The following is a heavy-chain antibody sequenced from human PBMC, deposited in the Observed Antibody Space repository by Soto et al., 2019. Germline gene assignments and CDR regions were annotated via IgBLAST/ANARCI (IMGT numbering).Heavy chain of an antibody. CDR1: GFTFSSYA. D-gene: IGHD4-17*01. V-gene: IGHV3-23*01. CDR3: AKGRRFDGDYGWFDP. Sequence: EVQLLESGGGLVQPGGSLRLSCAASGFTFSSYAMSWVRQAPGKGLEWVSAISGSGGSTYYADSVKGRFPISRDNSKNTLYLQMNSLRAEDTAVYYCAKGRRFDGDYGWFDPWGQGTLVTVSS. CDR2: ISGSGGST. J-gene: IGHJ5*02.